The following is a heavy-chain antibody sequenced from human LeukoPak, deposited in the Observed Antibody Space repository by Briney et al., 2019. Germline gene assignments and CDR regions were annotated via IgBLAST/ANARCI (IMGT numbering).Heavy chain of an antibody. J-gene: IGHJ4*02. CDR2: ISSSGTSI. V-gene: IGHV3-11*04. Sequence: GGSLRLSCAASGFTFSDYYMSWIRQAPGKGLEWVSYISSSGTSIYYADSLKGRFTISRDNAKSSLYLQMYSLRAEDTAVYYCARGEGGDLPFDYWGQGTLVTVSS. CDR1: GFTFSDYY. D-gene: IGHD3-16*01. CDR3: ARGEGGDLPFDY.